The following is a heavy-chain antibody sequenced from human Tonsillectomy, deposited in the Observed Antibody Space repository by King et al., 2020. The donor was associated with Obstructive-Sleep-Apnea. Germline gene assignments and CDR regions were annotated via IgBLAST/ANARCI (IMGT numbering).Heavy chain of an antibody. CDR3: ARVKFEDSSGYYYFDY. J-gene: IGHJ4*02. V-gene: IGHV4-59*01. D-gene: IGHD3-22*01. Sequence: PLQESGPGLVKPSETLSLTCTVSGGSISSYYWSWLRQPPGKGLEWIGYIYYSGSTNYNPSLKSRVTISVDTSKNQFSLKLSSVTAADTAVYYCARVKFEDSSGYYYFDYWGQGTLVTVSS. CDR2: IYYSGST. CDR1: GGSISSYY.